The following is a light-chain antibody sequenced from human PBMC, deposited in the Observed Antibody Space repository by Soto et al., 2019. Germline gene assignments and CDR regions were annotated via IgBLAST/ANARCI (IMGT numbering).Light chain of an antibody. CDR1: QTVSSN. Sequence: EIVLTQSPATLSLSPGERATLSCRASQTVSSNLAWYQQKPGQAPRLLIYGASTRATGIPARFSGSGSGTEFTPTISSLQSEDFAVYYCQQYNNWPPYTFGQGTRLAIK. CDR2: GAS. V-gene: IGKV3-15*01. CDR3: QQYNNWPPYT. J-gene: IGKJ5*01.